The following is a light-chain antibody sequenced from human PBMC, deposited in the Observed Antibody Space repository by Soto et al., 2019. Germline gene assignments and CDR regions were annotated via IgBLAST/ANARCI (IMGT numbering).Light chain of an antibody. CDR1: QGISTN. CDR2: SSS. J-gene: IGKJ1*01. CDR3: QQYNNLPPT. V-gene: IGKV3-15*01. Sequence: DIEMTQSPPILSVSPGEGATLSCRASQGISTNLAWYQHIPGQAPRLLIVSSSRRPTDVPARFSGSGSGTDFTLTISSLQSEDSAFYYCQQYNNLPPTFCQGTKVEVK.